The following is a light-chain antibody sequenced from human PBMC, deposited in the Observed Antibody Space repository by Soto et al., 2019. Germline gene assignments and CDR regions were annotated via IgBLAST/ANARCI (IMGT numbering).Light chain of an antibody. CDR1: SRDVGGYNY. V-gene: IGLV2-14*03. Sequence: QSALTQPASLSGSPGQSVTISCTGTSRDVGGYNYVSWYQQHTGQAPKLMIYDVSNRHSGSSNRFSVSKSGNTASLTLSGLQAEDEAEYYYSSYTSSSTYVVFGGGTKLTVL. J-gene: IGLJ2*01. CDR3: SSYTSSSTYVV. CDR2: DVS.